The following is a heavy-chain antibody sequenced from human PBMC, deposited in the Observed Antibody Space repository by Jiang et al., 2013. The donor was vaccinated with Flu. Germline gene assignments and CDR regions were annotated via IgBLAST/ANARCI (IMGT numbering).Heavy chain of an antibody. V-gene: IGHV4-59*01. Sequence: KSRVTISVDTSKNQFSLKLSSVTAADTAVYYCAASNSGSYYWLDYWGQGTLVTVSS. J-gene: IGHJ4*02. CDR3: AASNSGSYYWLDY. D-gene: IGHD1-26*01.